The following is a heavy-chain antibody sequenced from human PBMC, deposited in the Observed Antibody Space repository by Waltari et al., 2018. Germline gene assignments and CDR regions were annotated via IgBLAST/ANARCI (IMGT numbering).Heavy chain of an antibody. CDR1: GFTFSSYG. CDR3: AKDLVATIIFGMDV. CDR2: ISYDGSNK. D-gene: IGHD5-12*01. Sequence: VQLVQSGAEVKKPGESLKISCKGSGFTFSSYGMHWVRPAPGKGLEWVAVISYDGSNKYYADSVKGRFTISRDNSKNTLYLQMNSLRAEDTAVYYCAKDLVATIIFGMDVWGQGTTVTVSS. V-gene: IGHV3-30*18. J-gene: IGHJ6*02.